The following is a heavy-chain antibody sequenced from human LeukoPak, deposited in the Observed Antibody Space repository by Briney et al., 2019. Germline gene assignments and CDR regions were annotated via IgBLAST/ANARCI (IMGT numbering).Heavy chain of an antibody. D-gene: IGHD2-15*01. V-gene: IGHV3-21*04. CDR3: ARGYCSGGSCYSGAY. J-gene: IGHJ4*02. CDR1: GFTFSSYS. Sequence: GGSLRLSCAASGFTFSSYSMNWVRQAPGKGLEWVSSISSSNSSIYYADSVKGRFTISRDNAKNSPYLQMNSLRAEDTAVYYCARGYCSGGSCYSGAYWGQGTLVTVSS. CDR2: ISSSNSSI.